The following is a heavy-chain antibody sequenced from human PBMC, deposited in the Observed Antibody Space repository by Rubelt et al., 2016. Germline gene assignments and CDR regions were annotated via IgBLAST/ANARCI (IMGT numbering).Heavy chain of an antibody. D-gene: IGHD3-22*01. J-gene: IGHJ3*02. CDR1: GYTFTMYV. CDR2: INDGLGYT. V-gene: IGHV1-3*01. Sequence: GASVKVSCKASGYTFTMYVIHWVRPAPGQSLEWMALINDGLGYTKYSQEVQGRVTLTRDKSASTHYKELSSLRSYDTDVYCCARVKGYYYDSSGYYYDAVDIWGQGTMVTVSS. CDR3: ARVKGYYYDSSGYYYDAVDI.